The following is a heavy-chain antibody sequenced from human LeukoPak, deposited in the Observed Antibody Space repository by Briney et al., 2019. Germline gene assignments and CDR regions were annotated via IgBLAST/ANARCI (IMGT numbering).Heavy chain of an antibody. J-gene: IGHJ4*02. CDR3: ARAKSGGDWIDY. CDR1: GGSISSYY. V-gene: IGHV4-59*08. D-gene: IGHD2-21*02. Sequence: SETLSLTCTVSGGSISSYYWTWIRQPPGKGLEWIGYIYYSGSTNYNPSLKSRVTISVDTSKNQFSLKLSSVTAADTAVYYCARAKSGGDWIDYWGQGTLVTVSS. CDR2: IYYSGST.